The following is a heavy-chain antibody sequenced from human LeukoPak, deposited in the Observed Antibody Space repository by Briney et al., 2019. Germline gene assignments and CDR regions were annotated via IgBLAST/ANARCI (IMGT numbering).Heavy chain of an antibody. CDR1: GYTFTSYY. V-gene: IGHV1-46*01. J-gene: IGHJ4*02. CDR3: ASGWFGELSYY. CDR2: INPSGGST. Sequence: GASVKVSCKASGYTFTSYYMHWVRQAPGQGLEWMGIINPSGGSTSYPQKFQGRVTMTRDTSTSTVYMELSSLRSEDTAVYYCASGWFGELSYYWGQGTLVTVSS. D-gene: IGHD3-10*01.